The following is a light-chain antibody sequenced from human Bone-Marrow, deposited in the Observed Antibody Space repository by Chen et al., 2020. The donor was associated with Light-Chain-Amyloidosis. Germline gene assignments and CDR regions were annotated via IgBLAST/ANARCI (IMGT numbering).Light chain of an antibody. CDR3: QQYYSTPYT. CDR2: WAS. V-gene: IGKV4-1*01. Sequence: DIVMTQSPDSLAVPLCERATINCKSSESLLYRSKNKNYLGWYQQKPGQSPKLLMYWASTRESGVPDRFSGSGSGTDFTLTISSLQAEDVAVYYCQQYYSTPYTFGQGTKLEIQ. J-gene: IGKJ2*01. CDR1: ESLLYRSKNKNY.